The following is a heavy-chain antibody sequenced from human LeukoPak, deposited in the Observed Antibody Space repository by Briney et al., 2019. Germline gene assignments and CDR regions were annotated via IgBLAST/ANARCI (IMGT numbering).Heavy chain of an antibody. V-gene: IGHV3-43*02. Sequence: PGGSLRLSCGASGFTASSNYMSWVRQAPGKGLEWVSLISGDGGSTYYADSVKGRFTISRDNSKNSLYLQMNSLRTEDTALYYCAKGYSYGYDYFDYWGQGTLVTVSS. CDR1: GFTASSNY. CDR2: ISGDGGST. J-gene: IGHJ4*02. CDR3: AKGYSYGYDYFDY. D-gene: IGHD5-18*01.